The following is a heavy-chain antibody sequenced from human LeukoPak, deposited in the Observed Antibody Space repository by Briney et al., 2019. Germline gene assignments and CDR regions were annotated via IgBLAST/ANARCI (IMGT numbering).Heavy chain of an antibody. CDR1: GFTFSSFA. D-gene: IGHD2/OR15-2a*01. CDR2: ISGSSTST. Sequence: GGSLRLYCAASGFTFSSFAMSWVRQAPGKGLEWVSGISGSSTSTYDGDSVKGRFTITRDNSRNTLYLQISSLRADDTAVYYCAKETTYNIFSPFDYWGQGTLVTVSS. J-gene: IGHJ4*02. CDR3: AKETTYNIFSPFDY. V-gene: IGHV3-23*01.